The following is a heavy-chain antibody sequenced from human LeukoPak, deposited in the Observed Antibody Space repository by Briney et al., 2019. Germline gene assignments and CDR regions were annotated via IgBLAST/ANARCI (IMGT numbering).Heavy chain of an antibody. CDR3: ARGLPPPTELLWFGELAYYFDY. D-gene: IGHD3-10*01. CDR1: GGSISSGGYY. Sequence: SQTLSLTCTVSGGSISSGGYYWSWIRQHPGKGLEWIGYIYYSGSTYYNPSLKSRVTISVDTSKNQFSLKLSSVTAADTAVYYCARGLPPPTELLWFGELAYYFDYWGQGTLVTVSS. V-gene: IGHV4-31*03. CDR2: IYYSGST. J-gene: IGHJ4*02.